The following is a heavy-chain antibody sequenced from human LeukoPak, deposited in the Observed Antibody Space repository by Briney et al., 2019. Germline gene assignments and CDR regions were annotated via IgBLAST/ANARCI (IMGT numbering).Heavy chain of an antibody. CDR2: INANSGTT. V-gene: IGHV3-23*01. Sequence: PGGSLRLSCAASGFAFSVYAMSWLRQPPGKGLEWVSTINANSGTTSYAASVRGRFSISREKSKNTLYLQMNSLRAEDTAVYYCAKDLESSHYTNWFDPWGQGTLVTVSS. J-gene: IGHJ5*02. CDR3: AKDLESSHYTNWFDP. CDR1: GFAFSVYA. D-gene: IGHD1-1*01.